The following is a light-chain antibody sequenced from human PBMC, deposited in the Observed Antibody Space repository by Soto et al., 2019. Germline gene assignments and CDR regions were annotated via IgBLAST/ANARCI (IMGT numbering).Light chain of an antibody. CDR3: QSYDFSLTAVV. CDR2: DNN. J-gene: IGLJ2*01. V-gene: IGLV1-40*01. CDR1: SSNIGATSN. Sequence: QSVLTQPPSVSGAPGQRVTISCTGSSSNIGATSNVYWYQQLPGAAPKLLFYDNNSRPSGVPDRFSGSKSGTSASLAITGRQAEDEADYYCQSYDFSLTAVVFGGGTKLTVL.